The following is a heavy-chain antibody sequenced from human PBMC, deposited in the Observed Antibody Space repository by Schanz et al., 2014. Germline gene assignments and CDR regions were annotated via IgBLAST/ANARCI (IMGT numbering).Heavy chain of an antibody. Sequence: EVQLVESGGGLVQPGGSLRLSCTASGFTFSSYSMNWVRQAPGKGLEWVSYVSRSTPDIYYADSVKGRFTISRDNAKRSLFLQMNSLRVEDTAVYYCAKGRFGELSAFDIWGQGTMVTVSS. J-gene: IGHJ3*02. CDR1: GFTFSSYS. V-gene: IGHV3-48*04. D-gene: IGHD3-10*01. CDR3: AKGRFGELSAFDI. CDR2: VSRSTPDI.